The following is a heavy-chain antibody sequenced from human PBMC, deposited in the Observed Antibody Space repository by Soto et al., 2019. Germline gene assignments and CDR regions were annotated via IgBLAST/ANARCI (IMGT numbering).Heavy chain of an antibody. V-gene: IGHV3-30-3*01. CDR3: ARVIYYDSSGYYPPYYYYGMDV. CDR1: GFTFSSYA. CDR2: ISYDGSNK. D-gene: IGHD3-22*01. Sequence: GGSLRLSCAASGFTFSSYAMHWVRQAPGKGLEWVAVISYDGSNKYYADSVKGRFTISRDNSKNTLYLQMNSLRAEDTAVYYCARVIYYDSSGYYPPYYYYGMDVWGQGTTVTVSS. J-gene: IGHJ6*02.